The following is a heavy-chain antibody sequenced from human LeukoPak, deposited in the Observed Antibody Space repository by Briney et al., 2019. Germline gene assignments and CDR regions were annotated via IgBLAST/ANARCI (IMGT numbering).Heavy chain of an antibody. CDR2: IYYSGST. D-gene: IGHD3-10*01. CDR3: AKHYMGSSYNHGLDC. V-gene: IGHV4-39*01. Sequence: SETLSLTCTVSGGSISSSSYYWGWIRQPPGKGLEWNGSIYYSGSTYYNPSLKSRVTISVDTSKNQFSLKLSSVTAADTAMYYCAKHYMGSSYNHGLDCWGQGTLVTVSS. CDR1: GGSISSSSYY. J-gene: IGHJ4*02.